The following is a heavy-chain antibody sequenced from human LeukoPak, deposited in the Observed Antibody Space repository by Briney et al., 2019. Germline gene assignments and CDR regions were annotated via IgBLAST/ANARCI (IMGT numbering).Heavy chain of an antibody. V-gene: IGHV3-7*05. D-gene: IGHD3-22*01. CDR3: ATDRREEPSNYDRNRFAY. J-gene: IGHJ4*02. CDR1: GFTFNYYW. Sequence: GGSLRLSCVASGFTFNYYWMNWVRQAPGRGLEWVANIREDGSEKNYVDSVKGRFTISRENAKNSLYLQMDSLRAEDTAVFYCATDRREEPSNYDRNRFAYWGQGTLVTVSS. CDR2: IREDGSEK.